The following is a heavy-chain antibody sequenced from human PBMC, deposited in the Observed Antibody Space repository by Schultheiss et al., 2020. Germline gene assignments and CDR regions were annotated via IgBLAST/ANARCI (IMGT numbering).Heavy chain of an antibody. J-gene: IGHJ5*02. CDR3: ARDPSSGPFDP. D-gene: IGHD6-19*01. CDR1: GGSLGSYY. V-gene: IGHV4-59*01. CDR2: IYYSGST. Sequence: SQTLSLTCTVSGGSLGSYYWSWIRQPPGKGLEWIGYIYYSGSTYYNPSLKSRVTISVDTSKNQFSLKLSSVTAADTAVYYCARDPSSGPFDPWGQGTLVTVSS.